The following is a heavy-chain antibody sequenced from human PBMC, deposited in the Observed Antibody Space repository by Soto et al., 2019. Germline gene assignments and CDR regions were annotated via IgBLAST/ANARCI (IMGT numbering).Heavy chain of an antibody. Sequence: QVQLVESGGGVVQPGRSLRLSCAASGFIFNGYGLHWVRQAPGKGLEWVAMISYDGSSKYYADSVKGRFTISRDNSKNTMSLQMNRLRPEDTAVYYCTREGNGYKYYFDYWGQGTLVTVSS. V-gene: IGHV3-30-3*01. CDR1: GFIFNGYG. CDR2: ISYDGSSK. D-gene: IGHD5-12*01. J-gene: IGHJ4*02. CDR3: TREGNGYKYYFDY.